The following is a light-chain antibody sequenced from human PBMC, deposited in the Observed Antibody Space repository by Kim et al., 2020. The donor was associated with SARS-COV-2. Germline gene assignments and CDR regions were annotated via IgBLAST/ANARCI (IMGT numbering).Light chain of an antibody. J-gene: IGKJ1*01. V-gene: IGKV3-15*01. CDR1: HSVSTN. Sequence: EVVMTQSPATLSVSPGERATLSCRASHSVSTNLAWYQQKPGQAPRLLIYGASTRATGIPARFSGSGSGTEFTLTISSLQSDDFAFYYCQQYDNWPPWTFGQGTKVDIK. CDR2: GAS. CDR3: QQYDNWPPWT.